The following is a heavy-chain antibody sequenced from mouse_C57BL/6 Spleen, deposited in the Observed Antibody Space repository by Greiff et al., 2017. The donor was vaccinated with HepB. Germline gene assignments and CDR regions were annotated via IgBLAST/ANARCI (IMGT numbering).Heavy chain of an antibody. Sequence: EVKLMESGGGLVKPGGSLKLSCAASGFTFSSYTMSWVRQTPEKRLEWVATISGGGGNTYYPDSVKGRFTISRDNAKNTLYLQMSSLRSEDTALYYCARNQIITTVVAPGFAYWGQGTLVTVSA. CDR3: ARNQIITTVVAPGFAY. V-gene: IGHV5-9*01. CDR1: GFTFSSYT. D-gene: IGHD1-1*01. J-gene: IGHJ3*01. CDR2: ISGGGGNT.